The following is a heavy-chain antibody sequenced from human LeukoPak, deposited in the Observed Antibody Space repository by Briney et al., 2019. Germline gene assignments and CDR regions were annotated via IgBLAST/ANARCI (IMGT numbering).Heavy chain of an antibody. CDR3: AVTPVLDTAMVMAFDI. CDR1: GGSFSGYY. CDR2: INHSGST. Sequence: SETLSLTCAVYGGSFSGYYWSWIRQPPGKGLEWIGEINHSGSTNYNPSLKSRVTISVDTSKNQFSLKLSSVTAADTAVYYCAVTPVLDTAMVMAFDIWGQGTMVTVSS. J-gene: IGHJ3*02. V-gene: IGHV4-34*01. D-gene: IGHD5-18*01.